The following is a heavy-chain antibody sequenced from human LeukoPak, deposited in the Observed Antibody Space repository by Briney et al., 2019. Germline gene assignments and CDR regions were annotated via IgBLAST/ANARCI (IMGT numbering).Heavy chain of an antibody. J-gene: IGHJ4*02. CDR3: ARDRGYSYGRPFDY. D-gene: IGHD5-18*01. V-gene: IGHV3-33*01. Sequence: GGSLRLSCAASGFTFSSYGMHWVRQAPGKGLEWVALTCHDGSSKYYADSVKGRFTISRDNSENMLYLQMNSLRAEDTAVYYCARDRGYSYGRPFDYWGQGTLVAV. CDR1: GFTFSSYG. CDR2: TCHDGSSK.